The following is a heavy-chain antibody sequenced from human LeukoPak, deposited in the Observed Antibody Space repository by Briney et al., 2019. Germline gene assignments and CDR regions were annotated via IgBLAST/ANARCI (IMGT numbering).Heavy chain of an antibody. V-gene: IGHV4-61*05. Sequence: SETLSLTCTVSGGSIRSSSYYWGWIRQPPGMGLEWIGYIYYSGSTNYNPSLKSRVTISVDTSKNQFSLKLSSVTAADTAVYYCARHGVAVARRLDFWGQGTLVTVSS. CDR3: ARHGVAVARRLDF. CDR1: GGSIRSSSYY. D-gene: IGHD6-19*01. CDR2: IYYSGST. J-gene: IGHJ4*02.